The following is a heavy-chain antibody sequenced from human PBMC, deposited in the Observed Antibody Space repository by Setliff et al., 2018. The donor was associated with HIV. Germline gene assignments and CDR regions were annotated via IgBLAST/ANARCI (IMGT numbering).Heavy chain of an antibody. J-gene: IGHJ4*02. CDR1: GYTFTAYY. V-gene: IGHV1-69*13. CDR2: IIPILGPA. Sequence: GASVKVSCKASGYTFTAYYIHWVRQAPGQGLEWMGGIIPILGPANYAQKFQGRVTITAGEYTTTSYMELRNLRSEDTAIYYCARGLGNFVPDLIGYFDYWGQGTLVTVS. D-gene: IGHD3-3*02. CDR3: ARGLGNFVPDLIGYFDY.